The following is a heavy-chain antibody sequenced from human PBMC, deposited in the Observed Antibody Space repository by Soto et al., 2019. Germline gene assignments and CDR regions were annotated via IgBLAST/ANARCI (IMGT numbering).Heavy chain of an antibody. J-gene: IGHJ6*02. Sequence: DVQVLESGGGLVQPGGSLRLSCAASGFTFSTYAMTWVRRAPGKGLEWVSTILSSGGDTYYADSVKGRFTISRDNSKNTLYLQMNSLSTEDTAAYYCAKNSYGDSWDFGLDVWGQGTTVTVSS. D-gene: IGHD4-17*01. CDR3: AKNSYGDSWDFGLDV. CDR2: ILSSGGDT. V-gene: IGHV3-23*01. CDR1: GFTFSTYA.